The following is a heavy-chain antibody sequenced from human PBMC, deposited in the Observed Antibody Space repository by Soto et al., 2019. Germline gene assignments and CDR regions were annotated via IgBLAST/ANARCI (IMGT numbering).Heavy chain of an antibody. Sequence: GASVKVSCKSSGYTFTVYHMHWVRQAPGQGLEWMGIINPSGGSTSYAQKFQGRVTMTRDTSTSTVYMELSSLRSEDTAVYYCARERELNYFDYWGQGTLVTVSS. J-gene: IGHJ4*02. V-gene: IGHV1-46*01. CDR1: GYTFTVYH. CDR3: ARERELNYFDY. CDR2: INPSGGST. D-gene: IGHD1-26*01.